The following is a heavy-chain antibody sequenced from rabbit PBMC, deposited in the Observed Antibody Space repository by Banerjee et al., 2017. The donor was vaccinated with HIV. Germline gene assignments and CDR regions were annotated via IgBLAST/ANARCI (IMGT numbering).Heavy chain of an antibody. Sequence: QEQLVESGGGLVQPEGSLTLTCIASGFDFSSSYWMWWVRQAPGKGLEWIGCIYTGGSGGIYYASWARGRLTISKTSSTTVTLQMTSLTAADTATYFCARDTGTSFSTYGMDLWGPGTLVTVS. V-gene: IGHV1S45*01. J-gene: IGHJ6*01. CDR2: IYTGGSGGI. D-gene: IGHD8-1*01. CDR1: GFDFSSSYW. CDR3: ARDTGTSFSTYGMDL.